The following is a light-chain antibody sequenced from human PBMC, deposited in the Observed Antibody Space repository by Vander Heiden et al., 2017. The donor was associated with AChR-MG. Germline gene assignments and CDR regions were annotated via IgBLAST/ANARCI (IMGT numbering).Light chain of an antibody. V-gene: IGKV3-11*01. CDR3: QQRSNWPRIT. CDR1: ESVSSS. Sequence: DIVFTQSPVTLSLSPGERATLSCRASESVSSSLAWYQQKPGQPPRLLIYEVSSRATGVPARFSASGSGTDVTLTISSLEPEDFAVYYCQQRSNWPRITFGQGTRLEI. CDR2: EVS. J-gene: IGKJ5*01.